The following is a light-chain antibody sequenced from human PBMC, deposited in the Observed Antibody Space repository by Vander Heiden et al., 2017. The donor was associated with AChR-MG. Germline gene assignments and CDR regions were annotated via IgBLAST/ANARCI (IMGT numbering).Light chain of an antibody. V-gene: IGLV1-40*01. J-gene: IGLJ2*01. CDR1: SSNIGADYD. Sequence: QSALTQPPSAPGAPGQRGTISCTGSSSNIGADYDVHWYQQLPGTAPKLLIYGNSKRPSGVPDRFSGSKSGTSASLAITGLQAEDEADYYCQSYDSSLSGSLFGGGTKLTVL. CDR3: QSYDSSLSGSL. CDR2: GNS.